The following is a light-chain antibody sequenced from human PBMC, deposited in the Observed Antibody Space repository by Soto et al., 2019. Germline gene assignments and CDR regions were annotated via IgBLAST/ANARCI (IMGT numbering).Light chain of an antibody. V-gene: IGKV1-39*01. Sequence: DFEMTQSPSSLSAYVGDSVTITCLATQSSSRSLNWYQQKPGKAPELLIYAASSLQSGVPSRFSGSGSGTDFTLTISSLQPEDSATYYCQQSYSALVAFGQGTKVDIK. CDR1: QSSSRS. CDR3: QQSYSALVA. CDR2: AAS. J-gene: IGKJ1*01.